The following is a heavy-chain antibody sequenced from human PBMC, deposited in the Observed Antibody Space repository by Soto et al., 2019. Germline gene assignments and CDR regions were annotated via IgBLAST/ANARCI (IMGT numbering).Heavy chain of an antibody. V-gene: IGHV1-18*01. D-gene: IGHD3-3*01. J-gene: IGHJ3*02. CDR1: GYTFTSYG. CDR2: ISAYNGNT. Sequence: ASVKVSCKASGYTFTSYGISWVRQAPGQGLEWMGWISAYNGNTNYAQKLQGRVTMTTDTSTSTAYMELRSLRSDDTAVYYCARDPGVVEPLGAFDIWGQGTMVTVSS. CDR3: ARDPGVVEPLGAFDI.